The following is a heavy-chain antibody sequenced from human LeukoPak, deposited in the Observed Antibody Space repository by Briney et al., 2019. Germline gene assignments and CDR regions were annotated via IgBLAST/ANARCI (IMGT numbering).Heavy chain of an antibody. J-gene: IGHJ1*01. CDR1: GYTFTTYA. V-gene: IGHV1-3*01. CDR2: INAGNGNT. D-gene: IGHD1-26*01. Sequence: ASVKVSCKASGYTFTTYAIHWVRQAPGQRLEWMGWINAGNGNTKYSQKFQGRVTITRDTSASTAYMELINLRSEGTAVYYCARGSLQTGGSYEYFQHWGQGTLVTVSS. CDR3: ARGSLQTGGSYEYFQH.